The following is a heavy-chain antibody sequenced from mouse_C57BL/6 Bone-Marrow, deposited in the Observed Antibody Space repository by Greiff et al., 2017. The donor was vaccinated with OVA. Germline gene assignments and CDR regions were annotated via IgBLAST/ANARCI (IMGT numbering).Heavy chain of an antibody. CDR1: GFTFSDYG. V-gene: IGHV5-17*01. CDR2: ISSGSSTI. Sequence: EVKLVESGGGLVKPGGSLKLSCAASGFTFSDYGMHWVRQAPEKGLEWVAYISSGSSTIYYADTVKGRFTISRDNAKNTLFLQMTSLRSEDTAMYYCARLQFAYWGQGTLVTVSA. CDR3: ARLQFAY. J-gene: IGHJ3*01.